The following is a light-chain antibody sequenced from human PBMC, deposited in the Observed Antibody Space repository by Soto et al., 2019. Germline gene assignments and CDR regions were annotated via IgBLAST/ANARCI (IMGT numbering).Light chain of an antibody. V-gene: IGLV2-14*01. Sequence: QSALTQPASVSGSPGQSITISCTETSSDTAGYNYVSWYQQHPGKAPKLMIYEVSNRPSGVSNRFSGSQSGNTASLTISGLQAEDEANYYCSSYTTSNTPLYVFGTGTKLTVL. CDR3: SSYTTSNTPLYV. CDR1: SSDTAGYNY. CDR2: EVS. J-gene: IGLJ1*01.